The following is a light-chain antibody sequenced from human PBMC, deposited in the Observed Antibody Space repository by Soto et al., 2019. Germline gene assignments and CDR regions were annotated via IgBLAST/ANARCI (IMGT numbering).Light chain of an antibody. V-gene: IGKV3-20*01. CDR2: GAF. Sequence: EIVLTQSPGTLSLSPGETATLSCRASQSVTSTFLTWYQQKPGQAPRLLIYGAFTRAAGIPDRFSGSGSGTDFTLPISRLEPEDFAVYFCQQYDNSRLSFGGGTKVEIK. CDR1: QSVTSTF. CDR3: QQYDNSRLS. J-gene: IGKJ4*01.